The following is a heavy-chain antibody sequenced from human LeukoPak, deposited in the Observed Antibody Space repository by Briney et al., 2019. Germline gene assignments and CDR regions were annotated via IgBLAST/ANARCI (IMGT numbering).Heavy chain of an antibody. D-gene: IGHD3-3*01. CDR3: AKVPVDTIFRSDY. CDR1: GFTFSSYW. Sequence: GGSPRLSCVASGFTFSSYWMHWVRQAPGKGLEWVSGISATSGSTFYADSVEGRFTIFRDNSKNTLELQMNSLRAEDTAMYYCAKVPVDTIFRSDYWGQGTLVTVSS. CDR2: ISATSGST. J-gene: IGHJ4*02. V-gene: IGHV3-23*01.